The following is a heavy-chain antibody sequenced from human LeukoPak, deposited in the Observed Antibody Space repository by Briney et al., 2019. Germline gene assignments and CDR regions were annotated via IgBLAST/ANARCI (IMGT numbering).Heavy chain of an antibody. J-gene: IGHJ6*02. D-gene: IGHD3-3*01. V-gene: IGHV1-69*01. Sequence: SVKVSCKASGGTFSSYAISWVRQAPGQGLEWMGGIIPIFGTANYAQKFQGRVTITADESTSTAYMELSSLRSEDTAVYYCARDGDFWSGYGYYYYGMDVWGQGTTVTVSS. CDR1: GGTFSSYA. CDR2: IIPIFGTA. CDR3: ARDGDFWSGYGYYYYGMDV.